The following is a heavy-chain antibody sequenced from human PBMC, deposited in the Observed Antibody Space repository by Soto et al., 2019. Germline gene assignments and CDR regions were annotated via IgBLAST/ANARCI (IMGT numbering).Heavy chain of an antibody. CDR3: ARYHRKNDVWCGCALGTHYYYYYYCMDV. D-gene: IGHD3-3*01. CDR2: ISYDGSNK. V-gene: IGHV3-30-3*01. Sequence: GSLRLSCAASGFTFSSYAMHWVRQAPGKGLEWVAVISYDGSNKYYADSVKGRFTISRDNSKNTLYLQMNSLRAEDTAVYYCARYHRKNDVWCGCALGTHYYYYYYCMDVWGQGSTVTVSS. J-gene: IGHJ6*02. CDR1: GFTFSSYA.